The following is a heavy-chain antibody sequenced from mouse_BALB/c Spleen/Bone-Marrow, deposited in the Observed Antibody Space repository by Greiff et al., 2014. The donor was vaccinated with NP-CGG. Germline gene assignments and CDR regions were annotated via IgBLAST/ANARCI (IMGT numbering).Heavy chain of an antibody. CDR1: GFNIKDTY. D-gene: IGHD2-14*01. CDR2: IDPANGNT. Sequence: EVMLVESGAELVKPGASVKLSCTASGFNIKDTYMHLVKQRPEQGLEWIGRIDPANGNTKYDPKFQGKATITADTSSNTAYLQLSSLTSEDTAVYYCARYRLGTYFDYWGQGTTLTVST. CDR3: ARYRLGTYFDY. V-gene: IGHV14-3*02. J-gene: IGHJ2*01.